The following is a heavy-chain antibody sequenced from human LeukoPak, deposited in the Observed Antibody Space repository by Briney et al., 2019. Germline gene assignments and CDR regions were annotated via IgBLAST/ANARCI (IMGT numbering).Heavy chain of an antibody. V-gene: IGHV4-34*01. D-gene: IGHD3-16*01. J-gene: IGHJ3*02. CDR1: GGSFSGYY. Sequence: TSETLSLTCAVYGGSFSGYYWSWIRQPPGKGLEWIGEINHSGSTDYNPSLKSRVTISVDTSKNQFSLKLSSVTAADTAVYYCAIYYVYAFDIWGQGTMVTVSS. CDR3: AIYYVYAFDI. CDR2: INHSGST.